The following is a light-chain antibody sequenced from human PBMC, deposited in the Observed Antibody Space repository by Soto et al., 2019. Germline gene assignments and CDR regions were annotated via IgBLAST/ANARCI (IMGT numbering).Light chain of an antibody. J-gene: IGLJ2*01. CDR2: DVS. Sequence: QSALTQPASVSGSPGQSITISCTGTSSDVGGYNYVSWYQQHPGKAPKLMIYDVSYRPSGVSNRFSGSKSSNTASLTISGLQAEDEADYYCTSYTSSSTLEVFGGGTKLTVL. CDR3: TSYTSSSTLEV. V-gene: IGLV2-14*01. CDR1: SSDVGGYNY.